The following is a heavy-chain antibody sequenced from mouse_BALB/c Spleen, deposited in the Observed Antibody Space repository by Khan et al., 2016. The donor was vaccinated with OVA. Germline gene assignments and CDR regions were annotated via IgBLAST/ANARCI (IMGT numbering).Heavy chain of an antibody. Sequence: EVELVESGGDLVKPGGSLKLSCAASGFTFSTYGMSWVRQTPDKRLEWVATISSGGTYTYYPDSVKGRFTISRDNAKHHLYLQMSSLRSEDTAMYYCARHWVGVMDYWGQGTSVTVSS. CDR3: ARHWVGVMDY. V-gene: IGHV5-6*01. J-gene: IGHJ4*01. D-gene: IGHD1-1*01. CDR1: GFTFSTYG. CDR2: ISSGGTYT.